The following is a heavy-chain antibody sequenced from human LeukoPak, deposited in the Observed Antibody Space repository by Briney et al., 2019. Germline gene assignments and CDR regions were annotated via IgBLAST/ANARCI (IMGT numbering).Heavy chain of an antibody. V-gene: IGHV4-59*12. CDR2: IFYSGST. Sequence: SETLSLTCTVSGGSINYYYWSWIRQPPGKGQEWIVHIFYSGSTKYNTSPKSRVTISVHASKNQFSLMLSSVIAADTAVYYCACDRPYNSGWYADFWGQGTLVTVSS. D-gene: IGHD6-19*01. J-gene: IGHJ4*02. CDR3: ACDRPYNSGWYADF. CDR1: GGSINYYY.